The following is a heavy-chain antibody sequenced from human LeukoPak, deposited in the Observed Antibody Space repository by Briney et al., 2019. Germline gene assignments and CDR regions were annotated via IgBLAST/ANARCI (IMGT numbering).Heavy chain of an antibody. CDR3: AREVQDDSSGYYAPLFDY. CDR2: ISDNGRT. D-gene: IGHD3-22*01. CDR1: GFSFSSYA. Sequence: GGSLRLSCAASGFSFSSYAMNWVRQTPGKGLEWVSGISDNGRTDYADAAKGRFTISRDNAKNSLYLQMNSLRAEDTAVYYCAREVQDDSSGYYAPLFDYWGQGTLVTVSS. V-gene: IGHV3-23*01. J-gene: IGHJ4*02.